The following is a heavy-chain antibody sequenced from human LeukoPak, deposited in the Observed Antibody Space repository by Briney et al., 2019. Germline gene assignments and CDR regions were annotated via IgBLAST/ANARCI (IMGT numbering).Heavy chain of an antibody. CDR3: AREGMATIHYDY. J-gene: IGHJ4*02. D-gene: IGHD5-24*01. CDR2: IYSSGTT. CDR1: GGSMSTFY. Sequence: SETLSLTCAVSGGSMSTFYWNWIRQPAGKGLEWLGRIYSSGTTNYNPSLKSRVTMSVDTSRNQFSLVLNSVTAADTAVYYCAREGMATIHYDYWGQGALVTVSS. V-gene: IGHV4-4*07.